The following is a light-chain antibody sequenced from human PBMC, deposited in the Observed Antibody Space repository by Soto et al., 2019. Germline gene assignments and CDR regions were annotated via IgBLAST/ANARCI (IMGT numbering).Light chain of an antibody. CDR3: RQYSKTTWT. J-gene: IGKJ1*01. CDR2: WAS. V-gene: IGKV4-1*01. Sequence: DIAKTHPKESVSVPLGERSTFRCKPSQYDLYSSNNKNYLAWYQQKPVQPPKLLIYWASTRESGVPDRFICSGSGTVCARSAVTLLVENGSFYYRRQYSKTTWTFCQGTKVDIK. CDR1: QYDLYSSNNKNY.